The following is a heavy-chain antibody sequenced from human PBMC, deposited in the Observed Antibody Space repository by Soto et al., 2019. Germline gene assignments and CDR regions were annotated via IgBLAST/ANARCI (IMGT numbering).Heavy chain of an antibody. V-gene: IGHV1-2*02. CDR1: GYTFTGYY. J-gene: IGHJ5*02. Sequence: ASVKVPCKASGYTFTGYYIHWVRQAPGQGLEWMGWIDPNSGGTHYAPKFPGRVAMTRAANINTAYMELNRTGSDDTAVYYCATKGPSLGAWFDPWGQGTLVTVSS. CDR3: ATKGPSLGAWFDP. CDR2: IDPNSGGT.